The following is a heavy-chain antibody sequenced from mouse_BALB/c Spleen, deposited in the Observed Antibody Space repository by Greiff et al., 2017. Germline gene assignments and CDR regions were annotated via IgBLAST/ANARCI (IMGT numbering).Heavy chain of an antibody. CDR3: TRITTPYAMDY. CDR2: IRLKSNNYAT. J-gene: IGHJ4*01. V-gene: IGHV6-6*02. D-gene: IGHD2-4*01. Sequence: EVKLEESGGGLVQPGGSMKLSCVASGFTFSNYWMNWVRQSPEKGLEWVAEIRLKSNNYATHYAESVKGRFTISRDDSKSSVYLQMNNLRAEDTGIYYCTRITTPYAMDYWGQGTSVTVSS. CDR1: GFTFSNYW.